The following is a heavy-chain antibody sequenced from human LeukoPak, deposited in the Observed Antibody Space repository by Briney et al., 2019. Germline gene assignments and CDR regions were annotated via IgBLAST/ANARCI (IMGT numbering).Heavy chain of an antibody. V-gene: IGHV1-8*01. CDR2: MDPNSGNT. CDR1: GYTFTNYD. D-gene: IGHD3-16*01. Sequence: GASVKVSCKASGYTFTNYDINWVRQATGQGLEWMGWMDPNSGNTGYAQKFQGRVTMTRNTSISTTYMELSGLRSEDTAVYYCARCFSYRMDVWGQGTTVTVSS. J-gene: IGHJ6*02. CDR3: ARCFSYRMDV.